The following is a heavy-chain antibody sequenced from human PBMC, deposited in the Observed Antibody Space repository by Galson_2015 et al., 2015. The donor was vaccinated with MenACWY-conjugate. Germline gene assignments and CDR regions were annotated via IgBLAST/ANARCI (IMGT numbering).Heavy chain of an antibody. V-gene: IGHV5-51*01. J-gene: IGHJ6*02. Sequence: QSGAEVTKPGESLTISCTGSGYSFSPYWIDWVRQLPGKGLEWMGLISPGDSNTRYSPAFPGQVTISADKSISTAYLQLHSLRASDTAMYYCARHPPGGRGMDVWGQGTTVTVSS. CDR3: ARHPPGGRGMDV. CDR2: ISPGDSNT. CDR1: GYSFSPYW. D-gene: IGHD1-26*01.